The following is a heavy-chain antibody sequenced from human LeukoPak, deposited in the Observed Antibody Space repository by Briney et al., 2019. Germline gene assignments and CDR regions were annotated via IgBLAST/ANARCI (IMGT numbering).Heavy chain of an antibody. Sequence: SLRLSCAGSGYSFNEYAMHWVRQAAGKGLEWVSGINWKSDKIGYADSVKGRFTISRDNSKNSLYLQMNSLRVEDTALYYCAKDRYCTSSSCPIDYWGQGTMVTVSS. CDR3: AKDRYCTSSSCPIDY. CDR1: GYSFNEYA. J-gene: IGHJ4*02. D-gene: IGHD2-2*01. CDR2: INWKSDKI. V-gene: IGHV3-9*01.